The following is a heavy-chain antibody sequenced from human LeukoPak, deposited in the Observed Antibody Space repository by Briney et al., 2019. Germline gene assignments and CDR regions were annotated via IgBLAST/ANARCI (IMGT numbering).Heavy chain of an antibody. CDR2: IYYTGST. Sequence: SETLPLTCTVSGGSISSYYWSWIRQPPGKGLEWIGYIYYTGSTNYNPSLKSRVTISVDTSKNQFSLKLSSVTAADTAVYYCARSGKSAYILDYWGQGTLVTVSS. J-gene: IGHJ4*02. D-gene: IGHD3-16*01. V-gene: IGHV4-59*01. CDR3: ARSGKSAYILDY. CDR1: GGSISSYY.